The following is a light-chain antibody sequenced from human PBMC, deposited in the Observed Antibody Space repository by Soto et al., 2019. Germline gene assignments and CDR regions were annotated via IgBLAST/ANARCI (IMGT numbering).Light chain of an antibody. CDR2: GAS. CDR1: QSVSSSY. V-gene: IGKV3-20*01. J-gene: IGKJ5*01. Sequence: EIVLTQSPGTLSLSPGERATLSCRASQSVSSSYLAWYQQKPGQAPRLLMYGASSRATGIPGRFSGRGAGKDFTLTISRLEPEDFAVYYCQQYGSSPPIPFGQGTRLEIK. CDR3: QQYGSSPPIP.